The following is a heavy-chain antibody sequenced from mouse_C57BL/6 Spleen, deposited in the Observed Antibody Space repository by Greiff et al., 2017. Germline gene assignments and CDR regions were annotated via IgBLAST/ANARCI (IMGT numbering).Heavy chain of an antibody. CDR1: GYSITSGYY. CDR2: ISYDGSN. Sequence: EVQVVESGPGLVKPSQSLSLTCSVTGYSITSGYYWNWIRQFPGNKLEWMGYISYDGSNNYNPSLKNRISITRDTSKNQFFLKLNSVTTEDTATYYCASSLIYYDYRLAYWGQGTLVTVSA. CDR3: ASSLIYYDYRLAY. D-gene: IGHD2-4*01. V-gene: IGHV3-6*01. J-gene: IGHJ3*01.